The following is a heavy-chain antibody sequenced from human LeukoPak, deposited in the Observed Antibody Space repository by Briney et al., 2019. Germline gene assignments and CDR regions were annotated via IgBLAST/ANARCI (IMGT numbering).Heavy chain of an antibody. Sequence: GASVKDSCKASGYTFTSYGISWVRQAPGQGLEWMGWINPNSGGTNYAQKFQGRVTMTRDTSISTAYMELSRLRSDDTAVYYCAAPDTYYYDSSGYYFQTWGQGTLVTVSS. V-gene: IGHV1-2*02. J-gene: IGHJ4*02. CDR3: AAPDTYYYDSSGYYFQT. D-gene: IGHD3-22*01. CDR1: GYTFTSYG. CDR2: INPNSGGT.